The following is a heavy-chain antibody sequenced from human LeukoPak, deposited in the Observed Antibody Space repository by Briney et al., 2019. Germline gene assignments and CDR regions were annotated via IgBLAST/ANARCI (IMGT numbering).Heavy chain of an antibody. CDR1: GYSFTNYW. D-gene: IGHD5/OR15-5a*01. CDR2: IYPGDSDT. Sequence: GESLQISCKGSGYSFTNYWIAWVRQLPGKGLEYMGIIYPGDSDTRYSPSFQGQVTISADKSISTAYLQWSSLKASDTAIYYCARRALSEEYFQHWGQGTLVTVSS. V-gene: IGHV5-51*01. J-gene: IGHJ1*01. CDR3: ARRALSEEYFQH.